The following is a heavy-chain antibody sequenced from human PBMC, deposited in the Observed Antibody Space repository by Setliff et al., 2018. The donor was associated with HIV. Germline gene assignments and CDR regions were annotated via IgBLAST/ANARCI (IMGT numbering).Heavy chain of an antibody. V-gene: IGHV3-7*01. D-gene: IGHD3-9*01. CDR3: ARDWRYDILTGKAVSDH. Sequence: GGSLRLSCAASGFRFRSYWMSWVRQAPGKGLESVANVKQGGTETLYADSVKGRFTISRDNAKNTLYLQMNSLRVEDTAVYFCARDWRYDILTGKAVSDHWGQGILVTVSS. CDR1: GFRFRSYW. J-gene: IGHJ4*02. CDR2: VKQGGTET.